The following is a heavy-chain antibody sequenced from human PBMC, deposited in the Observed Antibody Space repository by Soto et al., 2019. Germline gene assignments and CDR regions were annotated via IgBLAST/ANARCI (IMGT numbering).Heavy chain of an antibody. CDR1: GVPVNDYF. J-gene: IGHJ6*01. CDR3: ASVVVSVARGGSYYYGLDV. CDR2: ISTSGNS. V-gene: IGHV4-4*07. Sequence: QVQLQESGPGLVKPSETLSLTCTVSGVPVNDYFWSWVRQPAGKGLEWIGRISTSGNSNYNPSLEFRVTMSGDTSKKQLSLNFTSVTAADTAVYYCASVVVSVARGGSYYYGLDVWGQGTTVTVYS. D-gene: IGHD2-15*01.